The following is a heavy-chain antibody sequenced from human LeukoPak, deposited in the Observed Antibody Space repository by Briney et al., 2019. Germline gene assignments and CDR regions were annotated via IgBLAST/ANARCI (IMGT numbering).Heavy chain of an antibody. V-gene: IGHV4-39*07. J-gene: IGHJ4*02. Sequence: PSETLSLTCTVSGGSISSGFYYWGWIRQPPGKGLEWIGSIYYSGSTYYNPSLKSRVTISVDTSKNQFSLKLSSVTAADTAVYYCARDLVKSYYDSSGYIDYWGQGTLVTVSS. D-gene: IGHD3-22*01. CDR1: GGSISSGFYY. CDR2: IYYSGST. CDR3: ARDLVKSYYDSSGYIDY.